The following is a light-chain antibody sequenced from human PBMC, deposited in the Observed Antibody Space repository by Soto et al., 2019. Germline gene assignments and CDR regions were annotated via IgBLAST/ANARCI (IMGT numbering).Light chain of an antibody. J-gene: IGKJ1*01. CDR3: LQVYSFPRT. CDR1: QDIGGR. V-gene: IGKV1-12*01. CDR2: AAS. Sequence: DIQMTQSPSSVSASVGDRITITFRASQDIGGRLAWFQQKPGKAPQYLIQAASILQSGVPSRVRCSGSGTEVLLTINNLQPEDFSSYFCLQVYSFPRTVGLGTKVEI.